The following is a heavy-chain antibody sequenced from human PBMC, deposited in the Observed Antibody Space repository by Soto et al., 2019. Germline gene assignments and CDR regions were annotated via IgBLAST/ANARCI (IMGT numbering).Heavy chain of an antibody. CDR3: ARAPPRGRSPPKFHY. CDR2: IIPIFGTA. J-gene: IGHJ4*02. Sequence: QVQLVQSGAEMKKPGSSVKVSCKASGGTFSSYAISWVRQAPGQGLEWMGGIIPIFGTANYAQKFQGRVTITAYESTSTAYMELSSLRSEDTAVYYCARAPPRGRSPPKFHYWGQGTLVTVSS. CDR1: GGTFSSYA. V-gene: IGHV1-69*01. D-gene: IGHD3-16*01.